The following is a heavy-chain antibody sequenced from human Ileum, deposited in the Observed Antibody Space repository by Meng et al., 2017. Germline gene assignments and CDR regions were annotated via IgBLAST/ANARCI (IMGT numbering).Heavy chain of an antibody. CDR1: GDSVSNNNAA. Sequence: SETLSLTCAISGDSVSNNNAAWNWIRQSPSRGLEWLGRTYYRSKWYYDYAESVKSRITINADTFKNQFSLQLNSVTPEDTAVYYCSRGPIFGSGSYFDYWGQGTLVTVSS. V-gene: IGHV6-1*01. D-gene: IGHD3-10*01. CDR2: TYYRSKWYY. CDR3: SRGPIFGSGSYFDY. J-gene: IGHJ4*02.